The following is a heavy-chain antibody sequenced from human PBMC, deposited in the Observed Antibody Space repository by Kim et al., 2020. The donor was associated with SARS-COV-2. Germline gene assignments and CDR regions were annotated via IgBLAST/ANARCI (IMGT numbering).Heavy chain of an antibody. CDR1: GFTFSSYS. D-gene: IGHD6-19*01. CDR3: ARERSKSSGWYVYYFDY. J-gene: IGHJ4*02. V-gene: IGHV3-48*02. CDR2: ISSSSSTI. Sequence: GGSLRLSCAASGFTFSSYSMNWVRQAPGKGLEWVSYISSSSSTIYYADSVKGRFTISRDNAKNSLYLQMNSLRDEDTAVYYCARERSKSSGWYVYYFDYWGQGTLVTVSS.